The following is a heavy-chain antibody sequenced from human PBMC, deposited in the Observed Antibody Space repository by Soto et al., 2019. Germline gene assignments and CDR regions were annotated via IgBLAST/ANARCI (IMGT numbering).Heavy chain of an antibody. CDR1: EYTFVNHD. CDR3: ARGWGRWPHEKPGDY. J-gene: IGHJ4*02. Sequence: ASVKVSCKSSEYTFVNHDINWVRQAPGRGLEWMGWMNPNSGNSGFAQKFQDRVTMTRDTSRDTAYMELRNLRSEDTAVYYCARGWGRWPHEKPGDYWGQGTLVTVSS. D-gene: IGHD3-16*01. CDR2: MNPNSGNS. V-gene: IGHV1-8*01.